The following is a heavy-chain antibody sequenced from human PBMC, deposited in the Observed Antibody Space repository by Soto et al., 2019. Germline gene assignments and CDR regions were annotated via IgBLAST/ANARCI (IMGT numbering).Heavy chain of an antibody. D-gene: IGHD6-6*01. CDR2: ISSNGGST. CDR1: GFTFSTYA. CDR3: VKSPYSSSSRSFDY. Sequence: EVQLVESGGGWVQPGGSLRLSCSASGFTFSTYAMHWVRQAPGKGLEYVSAISSNGGSTYYADSVKGRFTISRDNSKNTLFLQVSSLRPEDTAVYYCVKSPYSSSSRSFDYWGQGTLVTVSS. V-gene: IGHV3-64D*06. J-gene: IGHJ4*02.